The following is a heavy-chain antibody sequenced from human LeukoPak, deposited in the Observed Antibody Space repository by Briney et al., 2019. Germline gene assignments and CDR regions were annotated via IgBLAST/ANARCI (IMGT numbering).Heavy chain of an antibody. J-gene: IGHJ4*02. CDR2: INAGNGHT. V-gene: IGHV1-3*03. CDR3: ARGRNDYDTSGSWDY. D-gene: IGHD3-22*01. Sequence: ASVKVSCKASGYIFTNYAMHWVRQAPGQRLEWMGWINAGNGHTIYSPEFKGRVSLTRDTSASTVNMELRRLRSDDMAVYYCARGRNDYDTSGSWDYWGQGTLVTVSS. CDR1: GYIFTNYA.